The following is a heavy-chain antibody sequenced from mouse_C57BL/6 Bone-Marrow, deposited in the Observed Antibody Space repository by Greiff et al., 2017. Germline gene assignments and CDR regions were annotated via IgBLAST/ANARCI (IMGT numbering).Heavy chain of an antibody. CDR2: SRNKANDYTT. D-gene: IGHD1-1*01. J-gene: IGHJ3*01. CDR3: ARDTTVVPCAY. CDR1: GFTFSDFY. V-gene: IGHV7-1*01. Sequence: EVKLVASGGGLVQSGRSLRLSCATSGFTFSDFYMEWVRQAPGKGLEWIAASRNKANDYTTEYSASVKGRFIVSRDTSQSILYLQMNALRAEDTAIYYCARDTTVVPCAYWGQGTLVTVSA.